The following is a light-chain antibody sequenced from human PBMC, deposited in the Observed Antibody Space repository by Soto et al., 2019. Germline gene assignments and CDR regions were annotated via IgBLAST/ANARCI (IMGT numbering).Light chain of an antibody. J-gene: IGKJ5*01. CDR1: QSVSSSY. Sequence: EIVLTQSPGTLSLSPGKRATLSCRASQSVSSSYLAWYQQKPGQAPRLLIYGASGRATGIPDRFSGSGSGKDFTLTISRLEPEDFGVYYCQQYCSSPPVTFGQGTRLEIK. V-gene: IGKV3-20*01. CDR2: GAS. CDR3: QQYCSSPPVT.